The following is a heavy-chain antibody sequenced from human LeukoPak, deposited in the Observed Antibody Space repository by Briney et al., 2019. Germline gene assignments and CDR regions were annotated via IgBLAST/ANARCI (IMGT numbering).Heavy chain of an antibody. Sequence: PSETLSLTCAVYGGSFSGYYWSRIRQPPGKGLEWIGEINHSGSTNYNPSLKSRVTISVDTSKNQFSLKPNSVTAADTAVYYCARGLQGEWLAYFDYWGQGTLVTVSS. CDR3: ARGLQGEWLAYFDY. CDR1: GGSFSGYY. V-gene: IGHV4-34*01. CDR2: INHSGST. D-gene: IGHD3-3*01. J-gene: IGHJ4*02.